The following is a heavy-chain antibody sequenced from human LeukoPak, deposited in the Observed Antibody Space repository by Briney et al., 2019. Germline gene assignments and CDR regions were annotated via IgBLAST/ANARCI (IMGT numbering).Heavy chain of an antibody. CDR3: ARGSCSGGSCYDY. CDR1: GFTVSSNY. D-gene: IGHD2-15*01. V-gene: IGHV3-53*01. J-gene: IGHJ4*02. Sequence: GGSLRLSCAASGFTVSSNYMSWVRQAPGKGLEWVSVIYSGGSTYYADSVKGQFTISRDNSKNTLYLQMNSLRAEDTAVYYCARGSCSGGSCYDYWGQGTLVTVSS. CDR2: IYSGGST.